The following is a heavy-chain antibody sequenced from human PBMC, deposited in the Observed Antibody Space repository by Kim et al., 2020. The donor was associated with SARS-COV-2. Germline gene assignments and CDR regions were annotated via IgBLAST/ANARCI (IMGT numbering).Heavy chain of an antibody. CDR2: ISSSGSYT. D-gene: IGHD3-10*01. CDR1: GFTFSDYY. CDR3: AREGSGSQDIFDF. V-gene: IGHV3-11*05. Sequence: GGSLRLSCAASGFTFSDYYMSWIRQAPGKGLEWLSYISSSGSYTNYADSVKGRFTISRDNAKNSLYVQMNSLRAEDTAVYYCAREGSGSQDIFDFWGQGTLVTVSS. J-gene: IGHJ4*02.